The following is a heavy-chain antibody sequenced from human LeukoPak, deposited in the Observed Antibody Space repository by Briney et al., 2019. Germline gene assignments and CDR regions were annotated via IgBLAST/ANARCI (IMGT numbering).Heavy chain of an antibody. CDR1: GYTFTSYY. Sequence: ASVTVSCKASGYTFTSYYMHWVRQAPGQGLEWMGLINPSGGRTSYAQKFQGRVSMTRDTSTTTVYMELSSLRSEDTAVYYCARDGATVTTYYYYYYGMDVWGQGTTVTVSS. D-gene: IGHD4-17*01. CDR2: INPSGGRT. J-gene: IGHJ6*02. CDR3: ARDGATVTTYYYYYYGMDV. V-gene: IGHV1-46*01.